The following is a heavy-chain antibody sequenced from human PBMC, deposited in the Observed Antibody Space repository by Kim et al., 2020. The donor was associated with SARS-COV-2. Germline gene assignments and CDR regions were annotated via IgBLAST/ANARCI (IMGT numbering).Heavy chain of an antibody. CDR1: GGTFSSYA. Sequence: SVKVSCKASGGTFSSYAISWVRQAPGQGLEWMGGIIPIFGTANYAQKFQGRVTITADESTSTAYMELSSLRSEDTAVYYCARVGAGSSGSDYWGQGTLVTVSS. CDR3: ARVGAGSSGSDY. J-gene: IGHJ4*02. V-gene: IGHV1-69*13. CDR2: IIPIFGTA. D-gene: IGHD6-19*01.